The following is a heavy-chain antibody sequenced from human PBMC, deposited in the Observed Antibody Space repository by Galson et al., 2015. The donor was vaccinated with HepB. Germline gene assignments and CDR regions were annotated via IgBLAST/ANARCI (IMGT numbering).Heavy chain of an antibody. CDR2: ISYDGSNK. CDR1: GFTFSSYA. Sequence: SLRLSCAASGFTFSSYAMHWVRQAPGKGLEWVAVISYDGSNKYYADSVKGRFTISRDNSKNTLYLQMNSLRAEDTAVYYCARDLGIRGVSYAFDIWGQGTMVTVSS. J-gene: IGHJ3*02. V-gene: IGHV3-30*04. D-gene: IGHD3-10*01. CDR3: ARDLGIRGVSYAFDI.